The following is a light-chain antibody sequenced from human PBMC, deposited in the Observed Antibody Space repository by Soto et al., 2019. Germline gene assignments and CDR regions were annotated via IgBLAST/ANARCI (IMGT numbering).Light chain of an antibody. CDR2: DAS. CDR3: QQRSNWPLT. Sequence: EVVLTQSPGTLSLSPGERATLSCRASQSVGSSYLAWYQQKPGQAPRVLIYDASNRATGIPARFSGSGSGTDFNLTISSLEPEDFAVYYCQQRSNWPLTFGGGNKVDIK. J-gene: IGKJ4*01. CDR1: QSVGSSY. V-gene: IGKV3D-20*02.